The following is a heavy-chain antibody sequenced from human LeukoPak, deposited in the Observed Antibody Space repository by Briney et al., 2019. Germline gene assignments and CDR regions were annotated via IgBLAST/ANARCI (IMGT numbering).Heavy chain of an antibody. V-gene: IGHV1-2*02. Sequence: ASVKVSCKASGYTFTDYYMHWVRQAPGQGLEWMGWINPNSGGTNYAQKFQGRVTMTRDTSISTAYMELSRLRSDDTAVYYCARDLPEDDILTGAIDYWGQGTLVTVSS. J-gene: IGHJ4*02. D-gene: IGHD3-9*01. CDR2: INPNSGGT. CDR1: GYTFTDYY. CDR3: ARDLPEDDILTGAIDY.